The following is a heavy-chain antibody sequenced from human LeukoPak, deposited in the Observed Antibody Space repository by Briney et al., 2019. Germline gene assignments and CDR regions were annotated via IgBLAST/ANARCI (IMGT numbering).Heavy chain of an antibody. J-gene: IGHJ4*02. V-gene: IGHV4-59*08. CDR2: IYYSGST. CDR1: SGSISSNY. Sequence: PSETLSLTRTVSSGSISSNYWSWVRQPPGKGLEWIGYIYYSGSTNYNPSLKSRVTISVDTSKKEFSLKLSSATAADTAVYYCARHRAVAGRGGYYFDYWGQGTLVTVSS. D-gene: IGHD6-19*01. CDR3: ARHRAVAGRGGYYFDY.